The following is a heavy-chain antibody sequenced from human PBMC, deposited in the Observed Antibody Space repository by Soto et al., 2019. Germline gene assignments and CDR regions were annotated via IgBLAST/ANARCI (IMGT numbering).Heavy chain of an antibody. J-gene: IGHJ6*02. D-gene: IGHD5-18*01. Sequence: GGSLRLSCAASGFTFGQFVMTWVRQAPGKGLEWVSTISGSGGSTYYADSVKGRFTISRDNSKNTLYLQMNSLRAEDTAVYYCAKGGYGYNFRGYYYGMDVWGQGTTVTVSS. V-gene: IGHV3-23*01. CDR1: GFTFGQFV. CDR3: AKGGYGYNFRGYYYGMDV. CDR2: ISGSGGST.